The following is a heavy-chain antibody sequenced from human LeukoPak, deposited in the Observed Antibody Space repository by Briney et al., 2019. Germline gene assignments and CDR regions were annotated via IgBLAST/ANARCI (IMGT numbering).Heavy chain of an antibody. V-gene: IGHV4-39*01. CDR2: IYYSGST. CDR1: GGSISSNSYY. Sequence: PSETLSLTCTVPGGSISSNSYYWGWIRQPPGKGLEWIGSIYYSGSTYYNPSLKSRVTISVDTSKDQFSLKLSSVTAADTAVYYCARYGDGYTPFDYWGQGTLVTVSS. CDR3: ARYGDGYTPFDY. J-gene: IGHJ4*02. D-gene: IGHD5-12*01.